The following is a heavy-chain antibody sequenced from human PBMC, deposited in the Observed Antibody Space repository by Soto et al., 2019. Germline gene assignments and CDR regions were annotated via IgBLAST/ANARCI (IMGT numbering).Heavy chain of an antibody. CDR3: ARDLSWGSNWYYYMDV. CDR2: ISSSSSVI. V-gene: IGHV3-48*01. CDR1: GFIFSDHD. Sequence: VASLRLYCAASGFIFSDHDMDWVRQAPGKGLEWVSYISSSSSVIDYADSVKGRFTVARDNARNSLYLQMNSLRAEDTAVYYCARDLSWGSNWYYYMDVWGKGTTVTVSS. J-gene: IGHJ6*03. D-gene: IGHD7-27*01.